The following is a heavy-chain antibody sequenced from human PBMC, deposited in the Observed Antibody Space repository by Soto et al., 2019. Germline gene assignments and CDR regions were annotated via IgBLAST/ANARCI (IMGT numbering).Heavy chain of an antibody. CDR1: GFTFSTYG. J-gene: IGHJ6*02. D-gene: IGHD4-17*01. CDR3: AKDLQSYGDYDYYCYGMDV. CDR2: ISYDGTNK. V-gene: IGHV3-30*18. Sequence: QVLLVESGGGEVQPGRSLTISCAASGFTFSTYGMHWVRQTPGKGLEWVAVISYDGTNKFYSDSVKGRFTISRDNFKNTLTLQMNSLRAGDTAVYSCAKDLQSYGDYDYYCYGMDVWGLGTRVTVSS.